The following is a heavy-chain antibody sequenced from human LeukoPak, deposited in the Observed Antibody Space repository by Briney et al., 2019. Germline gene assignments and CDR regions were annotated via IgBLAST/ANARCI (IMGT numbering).Heavy chain of an antibody. V-gene: IGHV1-18*01. Sequence: ASVKVSCKASGYTFTSYGISWVRQAPGQGLEWMGWISAYNGNTNYAQKLQGRVTMTTDTSTSTAYMELRSLRSDDTAVYYCARITMARGAIGQYYYYGMDVWGQGTTVTVSS. CDR3: ARITMARGAIGQYYYYGMDV. CDR1: GYTFTSYG. CDR2: ISAYNGNT. J-gene: IGHJ6*02. D-gene: IGHD3-10*01.